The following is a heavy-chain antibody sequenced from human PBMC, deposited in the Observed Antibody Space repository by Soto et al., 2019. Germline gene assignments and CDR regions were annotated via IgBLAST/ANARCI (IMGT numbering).Heavy chain of an antibody. D-gene: IGHD3-22*01. V-gene: IGHV3-23*01. Sequence: GGPLSLSCAASEFTFSNYAMSWVRQAPGKGLEWVSAISYGGGTTYYADSVKGRFTISRDNSKNTLYLQMNSLRAEDTAVYYCEKNPGYYYDSTGYHFNYRAQG. CDR1: EFTFSNYA. J-gene: IGHJ4*02. CDR2: ISYGGGTT. CDR3: EKNPGYYYDSTGYHFNY.